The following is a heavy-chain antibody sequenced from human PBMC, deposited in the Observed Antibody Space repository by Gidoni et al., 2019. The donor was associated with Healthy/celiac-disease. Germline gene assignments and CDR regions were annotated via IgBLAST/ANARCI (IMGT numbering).Heavy chain of an antibody. CDR1: GFTFSSYG. J-gene: IGHJ4*02. D-gene: IGHD6-13*01. V-gene: IGHV3-33*01. Sequence: QVQLVESGGGVVQPGRSLRLSCAASGFTFSSYGMHWVLQAPGKGLEWVACIWYDGSNKYYADSVKGRFTISRDNSKNTLYLQMNSLRAEDTAVYYCARGPPDSSSWYFDYWGQGTLVTVSS. CDR2: IWYDGSNK. CDR3: ARGPPDSSSWYFDY.